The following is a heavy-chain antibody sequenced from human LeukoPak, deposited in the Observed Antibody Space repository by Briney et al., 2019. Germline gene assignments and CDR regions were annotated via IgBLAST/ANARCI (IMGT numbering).Heavy chain of an antibody. CDR1: GLTFSNFP. Sequence: PGGSLRLSCAASGLTFSNFPMHWVRQAPGKGLEGVALIQDDGATTNYADSVRGRFTISRDNSKSTVYLQMNSLKPDDTAVYYCATQSITLVVVISPFDYWGQGTLVTVSS. V-gene: IGHV3-30*02. D-gene: IGHD3-22*01. CDR2: IQDDGATT. CDR3: ATQSITLVVVISPFDY. J-gene: IGHJ4*02.